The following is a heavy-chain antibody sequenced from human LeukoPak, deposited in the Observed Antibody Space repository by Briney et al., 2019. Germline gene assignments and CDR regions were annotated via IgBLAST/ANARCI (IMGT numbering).Heavy chain of an antibody. Sequence: GGSLRLSCAVSGFPFSVYAMHWFRQAPGKGLQWVAVVSYDGNSKLYADSVKGRLTASRDNSRNTLYLQMNSLRAEDTAVYYCARGVVVVKGKSLFDYWGQGTLVTVSS. D-gene: IGHD3-22*01. V-gene: IGHV3-30-3*01. CDR3: ARGVVVVKGKSLFDY. CDR2: VSYDGNSK. J-gene: IGHJ4*02. CDR1: GFPFSVYA.